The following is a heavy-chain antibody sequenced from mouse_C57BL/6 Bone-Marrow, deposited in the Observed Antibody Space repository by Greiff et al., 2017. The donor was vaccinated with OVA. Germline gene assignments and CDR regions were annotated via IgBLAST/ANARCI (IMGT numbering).Heavy chain of an antibody. D-gene: IGHD1-1*01. CDR3: VRLYDGSGYAMDY. CDR2: LRSKSHNYAT. CDR1: GFSFNTSA. J-gene: IGHJ4*01. Sequence: EVQGVESGGGLVQPKGSLKLSCAASGFSFNTSAMTLVRQAPGTGLEWFARLRSKSHNYATYYADSVKDRFTIYRDDSESRLYLQMNNLKTEDSAMYYCVRLYDGSGYAMDYWGQGTSVTVAS. V-gene: IGHV10-1*01.